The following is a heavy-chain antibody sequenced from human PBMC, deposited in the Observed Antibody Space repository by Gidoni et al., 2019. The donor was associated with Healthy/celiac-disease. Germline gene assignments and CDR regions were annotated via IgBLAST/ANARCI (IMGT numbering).Heavy chain of an antibody. V-gene: IGHV1-3*01. CDR3: ARIVRGLGGNSETTYYFDY. CDR1: GYSFTQYA. Sequence: QVQLVQSGAEVKKPGASVKLSCKASGYSFTQYAMHWVRQAPGQRREWMGWIKAVNHNTKYSQKFQGRVTITKDTSASTAYMELSSLTFEDTAVYYCARIVRGLGGNSETTYYFDYWGQGTLVTVSS. J-gene: IGHJ4*02. D-gene: IGHD2-21*02. CDR2: IKAVNHNT.